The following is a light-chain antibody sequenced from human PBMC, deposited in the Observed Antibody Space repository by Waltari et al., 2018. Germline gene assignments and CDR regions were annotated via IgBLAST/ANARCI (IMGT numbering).Light chain of an antibody. CDR1: QILLDRNAYPH. J-gene: IGKJ5*01. Sequence: DIVMTQSPLSLPVTPGEPASISCRSSQILLDRNAYPHLDWYLQKPGQSPQLLSYLTFNRASGVPDRFSGSGSGTNFTLRISRVEAEDVGVYYCMQGLQSPTFGQGTRLDIK. V-gene: IGKV2-28*01. CDR3: MQGLQSPT. CDR2: LTF.